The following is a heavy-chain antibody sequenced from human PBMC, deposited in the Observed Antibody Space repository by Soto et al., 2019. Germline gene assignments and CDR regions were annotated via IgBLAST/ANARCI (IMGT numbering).Heavy chain of an antibody. J-gene: IGHJ4*02. Sequence: PGGSLRLSCAASGFTFSDYYMSWIRQAPGKGLEWVSYISSSGNTIYYADSVKGRFTISRDSAKNSLYLQMNSLRAEDTAVYYCARAPAGTSPFFDYWGQGALVTAPQ. CDR1: GFTFSDYY. CDR2: ISSSGNTI. V-gene: IGHV3-11*01. D-gene: IGHD6-13*01. CDR3: ARAPAGTSPFFDY.